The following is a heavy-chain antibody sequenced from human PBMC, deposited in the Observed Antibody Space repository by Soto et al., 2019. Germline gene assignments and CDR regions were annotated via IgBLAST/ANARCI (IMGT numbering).Heavy chain of an antibody. Sequence: GGSLRLSCAASGFTFSSYAMSWVHQAPGKGLEWVSAISGSGGSTYYADSVKGRFTISRDNSKNTLYLQMNSLRAEDTAVYYCAKDDSGVHCSSTSCYSDYWGQGTLVTVSS. V-gene: IGHV3-23*01. CDR2: ISGSGGST. J-gene: IGHJ4*02. CDR3: AKDDSGVHCSSTSCYSDY. CDR1: GFTFSSYA. D-gene: IGHD2-2*01.